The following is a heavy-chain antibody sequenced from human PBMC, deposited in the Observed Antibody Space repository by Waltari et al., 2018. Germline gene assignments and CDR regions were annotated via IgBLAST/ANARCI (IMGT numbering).Heavy chain of an antibody. Sequence: VQVVESGGGWGHPGGSLKLPCATSGFSSTGTSIPWVRQPSGKGLEWVGRIRREPYNYATAYSASVKGRFTISRDDSKNTAFLQMNSLMTEDTAVYYCSGGEVTGTDFWGQGTLVTVSS. J-gene: IGHJ4*02. CDR1: GFSSTGTS. V-gene: IGHV3-73*01. CDR2: IRREPYNYAT. D-gene: IGHD6-19*01. CDR3: SGGEVTGTDF.